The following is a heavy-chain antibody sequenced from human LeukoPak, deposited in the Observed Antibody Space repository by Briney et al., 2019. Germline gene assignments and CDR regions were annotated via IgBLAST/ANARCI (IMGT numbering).Heavy chain of an antibody. CDR3: ARAPRTYIAAEGFDP. Sequence: PGGSLRLSCAASGFTFSSYSMNWVRQAPGKGLEWVSSISSSSSYIYYADSVKGRFTISRDNAKNSLYLQMNSLRAEDTAVYYCARAPRTYIAAEGFDPWGQGTLVTVSS. V-gene: IGHV3-21*04. D-gene: IGHD6-13*01. CDR2: ISSSSSYI. CDR1: GFTFSSYS. J-gene: IGHJ5*02.